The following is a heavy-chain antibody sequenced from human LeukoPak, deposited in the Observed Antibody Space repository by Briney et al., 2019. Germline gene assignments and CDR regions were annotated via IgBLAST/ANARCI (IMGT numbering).Heavy chain of an antibody. Sequence: SDTLSLTCTVSSGSISSSGYYWGWVRQSLGKGLEWIGTVYYSGPTFYNPSLKSRVTISVDTSKNHFSLKLNSVTAADTAVYYCAKPSNYYGSATDAFDFWGQGTMVTVSS. V-gene: IGHV4-39*07. CDR1: SGSISSSGYY. CDR2: VYYSGPT. J-gene: IGHJ3*01. CDR3: AKPSNYYGSATDAFDF. D-gene: IGHD3-10*01.